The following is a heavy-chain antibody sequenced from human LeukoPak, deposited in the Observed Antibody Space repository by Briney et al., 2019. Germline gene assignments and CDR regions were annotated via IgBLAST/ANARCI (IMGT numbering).Heavy chain of an antibody. V-gene: IGHV3-30-3*01. Sequence: GRSLRFSCAASGFTFSSYTMHWVRQAPGKGLEWVAVISYDGSNKYYADSVKGRFTISRDNSKNTLYLQMNSLRAEDTAVYYCARGLHYYYYGMDVWGQGTTVTVSS. CDR3: ARGLHYYYYGMDV. CDR1: GFTFSSYT. D-gene: IGHD3-10*01. J-gene: IGHJ6*02. CDR2: ISYDGSNK.